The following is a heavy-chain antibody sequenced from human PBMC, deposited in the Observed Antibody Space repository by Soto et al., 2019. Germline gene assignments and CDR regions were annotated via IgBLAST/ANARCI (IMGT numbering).Heavy chain of an antibody. CDR1: GYAFTRYT. J-gene: IGHJ5*02. Sequence: ASVKVSCKASGYAFTRYTMNWVRQAPGQRLEWMGWINPDNGNTKSSQKFQDRVIITRDTSASTAYMDLSSLRSEDTAVYYCARGIATGQLDPWGQGTLVTAPQ. CDR3: ARGIATGQLDP. D-gene: IGHD2-15*01. CDR2: INPDNGNT. V-gene: IGHV1-3*01.